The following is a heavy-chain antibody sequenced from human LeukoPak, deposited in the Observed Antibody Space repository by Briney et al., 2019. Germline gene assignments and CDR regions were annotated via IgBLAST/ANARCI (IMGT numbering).Heavy chain of an antibody. V-gene: IGHV3-9*01. J-gene: IGHJ6*02. D-gene: IGHD6-13*01. CDR3: AKEHSSSWYGMDV. Sequence: GGSLRLSCAASGFTFDDYAMHWVRHAPGKGLEWVSGISWNSGSIGYADSVKGRFTISRDNAKNSLYLQMNSLRAEDTALYYCAKEHSSSWYGMDVWGQGTTVTVSS. CDR2: ISWNSGSI. CDR1: GFTFDDYA.